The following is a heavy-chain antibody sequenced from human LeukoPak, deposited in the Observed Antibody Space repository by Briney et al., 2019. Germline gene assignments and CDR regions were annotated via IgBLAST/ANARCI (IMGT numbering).Heavy chain of an antibody. CDR1: GGSLSSYY. CDR3: ARAVYAIASYYYYYMDV. CDR2: IYYSGST. Sequence: PSETLSLTCTVSGGSLSSYYWSWIRQPPGKGLEWIGYIYYSGSTNYNPSLKSRVTISVDTSKNQFSLKLSSVTAADTAVYYCARAVYAIASYYYYYMDVWAKGPRSPSP. V-gene: IGHV4-59*01. J-gene: IGHJ6*03. D-gene: IGHD2-8*01.